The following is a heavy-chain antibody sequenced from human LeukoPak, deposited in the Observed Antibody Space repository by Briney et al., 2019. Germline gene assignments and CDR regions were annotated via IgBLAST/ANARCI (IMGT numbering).Heavy chain of an antibody. CDR2: INHSGST. CDR1: GGSFSGYY. Sequence: SETLSLTCAVSGGSFSGYYWSWIRQPPGKGLEWIGEINHSGSTNYNPSLKSRVTISVDTSKSQFSLKLSSVTAADTAVYYCARGRWGYCSSTSCPGPLGAYYFDYWGQGTLVTVSS. D-gene: IGHD2-2*01. CDR3: ARGRWGYCSSTSCPGPLGAYYFDY. J-gene: IGHJ4*02. V-gene: IGHV4-34*01.